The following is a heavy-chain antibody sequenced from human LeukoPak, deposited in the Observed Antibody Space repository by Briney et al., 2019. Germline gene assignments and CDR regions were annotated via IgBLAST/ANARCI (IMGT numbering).Heavy chain of an antibody. J-gene: IGHJ3*02. CDR2: ISAYNGNT. D-gene: IGHD3-10*01. V-gene: IGHV1-18*01. CDR1: GYTFTSYG. CDR3: ARDLSITTVRGVISAFDI. Sequence: ASVKVSCKASGYTFTSYGISWVRQAPGQGLEWMGWISAYNGNTNYAQKLQGRVTMTTDTSTSTAYMELRSLRSDDTAVYYCARDLSITTVRGVISAFDIWGQGTMVTVSS.